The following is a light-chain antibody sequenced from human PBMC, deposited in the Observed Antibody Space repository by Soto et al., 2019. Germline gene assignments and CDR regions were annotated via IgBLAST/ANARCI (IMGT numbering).Light chain of an antibody. V-gene: IGLV2-23*01. CDR3: CSYAGSSTYV. Sequence: QSALTQPASVSGSPGQSITISCTGTSSDVGGYNFVSWFQRHPGKAPKLMIYEGSERPSGVSNRFSGSKSGNTASLTISGLQAEDEADYYCCSYAGSSTYVFGTGTKVTVL. CDR1: SSDVGGYNF. CDR2: EGS. J-gene: IGLJ1*01.